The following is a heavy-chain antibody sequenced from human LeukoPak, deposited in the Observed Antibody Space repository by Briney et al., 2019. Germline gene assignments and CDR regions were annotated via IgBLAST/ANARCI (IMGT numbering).Heavy chain of an antibody. D-gene: IGHD6-19*01. J-gene: IGHJ4*02. Sequence: PGGSLRLSCAASGFTFDDYAMHWVRQAPGKGLEWFSLITWDGGSTYYADSVKVRFTISRDNNKNSLYLQMNSLRAEDTALYYCTKSALAGVQFDYWGQGTLFTVSS. V-gene: IGHV3-43D*03. CDR2: ITWDGGST. CDR3: TKSALAGVQFDY. CDR1: GFTFDDYA.